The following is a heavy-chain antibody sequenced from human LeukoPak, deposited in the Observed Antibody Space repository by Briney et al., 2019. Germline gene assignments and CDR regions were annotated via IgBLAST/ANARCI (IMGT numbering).Heavy chain of an antibody. V-gene: IGHV4-61*02. D-gene: IGHD4-17*01. J-gene: IGHJ4*02. CDR1: GGSISSGSYY. CDR2: IYTSGST. Sequence: PSETLSLTCTVSGGSISSGSYYWSWIRQPAGKGLEWIGRIYTSGSTNYNPSLKSRVTISVDTSKNQFSLKLSSVTAADTAVYFCARDRSYGHQDYWGQGTLVTVSS. CDR3: ARDRSYGHQDY.